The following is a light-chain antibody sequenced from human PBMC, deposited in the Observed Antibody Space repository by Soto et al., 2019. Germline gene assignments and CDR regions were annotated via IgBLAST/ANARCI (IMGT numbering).Light chain of an antibody. J-gene: IGKJ4*01. CDR2: GAS. Sequence: EIVLTQSPGTLSLSPGERATLSCRASQSVSSSYLAWYQQKPGQAPRLLIYGASSRATGIPDRFSGSGSGTDFTLTISRLEPDDFVVYYWQQYGSSRGLTFGGGTKVEIK. CDR3: QQYGSSRGLT. V-gene: IGKV3-20*01. CDR1: QSVSSSY.